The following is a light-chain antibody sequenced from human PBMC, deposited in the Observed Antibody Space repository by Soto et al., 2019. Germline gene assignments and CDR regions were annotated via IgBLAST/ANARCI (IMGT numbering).Light chain of an antibody. CDR3: SSYTIINSVI. CDR1: SSDIGDYNY. Sequence: QSALTQPASVSGSPGQSITISCTATSSDIGDYNYVSWYQQLPGKAPKLMIYEVTNRPSGVSNRFSGSKSGNTASLTISGLQAEDEADYYCSSYTIINSVIFGGGTKVTV. CDR2: EVT. J-gene: IGLJ2*01. V-gene: IGLV2-14*01.